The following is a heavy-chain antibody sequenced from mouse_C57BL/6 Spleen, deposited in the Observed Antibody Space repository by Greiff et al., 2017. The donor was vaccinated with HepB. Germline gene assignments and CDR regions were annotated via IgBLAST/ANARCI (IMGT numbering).Heavy chain of an antibody. V-gene: IGHV1-81*01. CDR2: IYPRSGNT. J-gene: IGHJ1*03. Sequence: VKLQQSGAELARPGASVKLSCKASGYTFTSYGISWVKQRTGQGLEWIGEIYPRSGNTYYNEKFKGKATLTADKSSSTAYMELRSLTSEDSAVYFCARDDYDGDWYFDVWGTGTTVTVSS. CDR3: ARDDYDGDWYFDV. CDR1: GYTFTSYG. D-gene: IGHD2-4*01.